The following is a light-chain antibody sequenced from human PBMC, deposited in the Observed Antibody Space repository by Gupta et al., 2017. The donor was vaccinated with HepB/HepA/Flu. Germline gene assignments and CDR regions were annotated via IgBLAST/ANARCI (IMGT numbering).Light chain of an antibody. Sequence: HSALTQPPSVSGSPGQSVPISCTGTSSDVGSYNLVSWYQQPPATAPNLMVYEVGNRPSGVPDRFSGSKNGNTTALTISGLQDEKEADYYYSSYTSSINVVFGGGTKLTVL. CDR3: SSYTSSINVV. CDR2: EVG. V-gene: IGLV2-18*02. J-gene: IGLJ2*01. CDR1: SSDVGSYNL.